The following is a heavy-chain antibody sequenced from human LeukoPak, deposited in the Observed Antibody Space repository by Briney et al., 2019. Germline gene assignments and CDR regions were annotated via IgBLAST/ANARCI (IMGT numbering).Heavy chain of an antibody. J-gene: IGHJ4*02. CDR2: IYSGGST. D-gene: IGHD6-13*01. CDR3: ATPPKGYSSS. V-gene: IGHV3-53*01. Sequence: GGSLRLSCAVSGFIVSGIHVNWVRQAPGKGLEWVSIIYSGGSTYYADSMKGRFTISRDNSKNTLYLQMNSLRAEDTAVYYCATPPKGYSSSWGQGTLVTVSS. CDR1: GFIVSGIH.